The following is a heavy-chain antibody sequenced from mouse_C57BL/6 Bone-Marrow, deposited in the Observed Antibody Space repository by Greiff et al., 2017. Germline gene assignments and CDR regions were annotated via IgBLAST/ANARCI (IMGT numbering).Heavy chain of an antibody. CDR1: GYTFTDYE. CDR3: TLYDYSDY. Sequence: QVHVKQSGAELVRPGASVTLSCKASGYTFTDYEMHWVKQTPVHGLEWIGAIDPETGGTAYNQKFKGKAILTADKSSSAAYMELRSLTSEDSAVYYCTLYDYSDYWGQGTTLTVSS. CDR2: IDPETGGT. D-gene: IGHD2-3*01. V-gene: IGHV1-15*01. J-gene: IGHJ2*01.